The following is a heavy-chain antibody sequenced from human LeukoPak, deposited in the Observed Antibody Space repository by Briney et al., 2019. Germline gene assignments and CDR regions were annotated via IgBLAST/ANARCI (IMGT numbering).Heavy chain of an antibody. V-gene: IGHV4-39*01. CDR3: AKSGGYGLIDY. CDR1: GGSISSYY. CDR2: IYYSGST. D-gene: IGHD1-26*01. J-gene: IGHJ4*02. Sequence: SETLSLTCTVSGGSISSYYWGWIRQPPGKGLEWIGSIYYSGSTYHNPSLKSRVTISVDTSKNQFSLRLSSVTAADTAVYYCAKSGGYGLIDYWGQGTRVTVSS.